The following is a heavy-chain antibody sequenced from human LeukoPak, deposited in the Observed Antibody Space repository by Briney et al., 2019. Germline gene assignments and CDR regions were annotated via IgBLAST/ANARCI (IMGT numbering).Heavy chain of an antibody. CDR1: GGSISSGSYY. D-gene: IGHD6-13*01. Sequence: SETLSLTCTVSGGSISSGSYYWSWIRQPAGKGLEWIGRIYTSGSTNYNPSLKSRVTISVDTSKNQFSLKLSSVTAADTAVYYCARRVYFDYWGQGTLVTVSS. V-gene: IGHV4-61*02. CDR2: IYTSGST. CDR3: ARRVYFDY. J-gene: IGHJ4*02.